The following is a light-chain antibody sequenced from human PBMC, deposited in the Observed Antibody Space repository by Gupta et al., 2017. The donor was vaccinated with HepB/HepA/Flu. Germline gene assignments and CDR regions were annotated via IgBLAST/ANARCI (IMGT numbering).Light chain of an antibody. V-gene: IGLV1-44*01. CDR3: AAWDTSLNAVV. CDR1: SSNVGSNN. J-gene: IGLJ2*01. Sequence: HSVLTQSTSISGTPGQRVTISCSGSSSNVGSNNVNWYQQLPGTAPKLLIYYNDERPSGVPDRISGSKSGTSASLAISGLQSEDKADYYCAAWDTSLNAVVFGGGTKLTVL. CDR2: YND.